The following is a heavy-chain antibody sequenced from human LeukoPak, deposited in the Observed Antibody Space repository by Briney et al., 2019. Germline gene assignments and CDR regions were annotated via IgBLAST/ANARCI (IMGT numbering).Heavy chain of an antibody. D-gene: IGHD5/OR15-5a*01. CDR3: AKDEGVSTSARDS. V-gene: IGHV3-30*02. J-gene: IGHJ4*02. Sequence: PGGSLRLSCAASGFTFSSYWMSWVRQAPGKGLEWVAFIVYDGSNKYYVDSVRGRFTISRDNSKNTLYLQMNSLRGEDTAVYYCAKDEGVSTSARDSWGQGTLVIVSS. CDR2: IVYDGSNK. CDR1: GFTFSSYW.